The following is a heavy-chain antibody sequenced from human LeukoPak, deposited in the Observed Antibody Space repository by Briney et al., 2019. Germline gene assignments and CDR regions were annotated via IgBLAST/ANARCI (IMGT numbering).Heavy chain of an antibody. CDR2: ISVSGGST. CDR3: AKEIAAAGTRSVEVT. J-gene: IGHJ5*02. CDR1: GSTFSSYA. Sequence: GGSLRLSCAASGSTFSSYAMSWVRQAPGKGLEWVSAISVSGGSTYYADSVKGRFTISRDNSKNTLHLQLNSLRAEDTAVYYCAKEIAAAGTRSVEVTWGQGTLVTVSS. V-gene: IGHV3-23*01. D-gene: IGHD6-13*01.